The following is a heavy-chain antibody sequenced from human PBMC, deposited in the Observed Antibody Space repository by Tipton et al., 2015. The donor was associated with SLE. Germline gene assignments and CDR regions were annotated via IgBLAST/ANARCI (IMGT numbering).Heavy chain of an antibody. CDR3: ARGLGYCTNGVCSYWYFDP. J-gene: IGHJ2*01. CDR1: GGSISSYY. D-gene: IGHD2-8*01. CDR2: IYYTGST. V-gene: IGHV4-39*07. Sequence: TLSLTCTVSGGSISSYYWGWIRQPPRKGLEWIGNIYYTGSTSYNPSLKSRVTISLDTSKNQFSLKLSSVTAADTAVYYCARGLGYCTNGVCSYWYFDPWGRGTLVTVSS.